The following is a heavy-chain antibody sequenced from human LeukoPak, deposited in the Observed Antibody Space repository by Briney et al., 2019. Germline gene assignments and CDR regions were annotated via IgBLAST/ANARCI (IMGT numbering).Heavy chain of an antibody. J-gene: IGHJ4*02. V-gene: IGHV1-46*01. CDR2: INPSGDST. Sequence: AASVQDSCKASGYTFTSYYMHWVRQAPGQGLEWMGIINPSGDSTSYAQKFQGRVTMTRDTSTSTVYMELSSLRSEDTAVYYCARSSSWEEYWGQGTLVTVSS. CDR3: ARSSSWEEY. D-gene: IGHD6-13*01. CDR1: GYTFTSYY.